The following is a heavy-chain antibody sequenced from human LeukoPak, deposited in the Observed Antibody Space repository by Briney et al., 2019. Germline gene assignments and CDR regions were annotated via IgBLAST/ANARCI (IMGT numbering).Heavy chain of an antibody. Sequence: GGSLRLSCAASGFTLSDYYMGLTRQAPGKGLEWVSYISSSSSYTNYADSVKGRFTISRDNSKNSLYLQMNSLRAEDTAVYYCASPASGSDFDCWGQGTLVTISS. CDR2: ISSSSSYT. CDR3: ASPASGSDFDC. CDR1: GFTLSDYY. D-gene: IGHD3-10*01. V-gene: IGHV3-11*03. J-gene: IGHJ4*02.